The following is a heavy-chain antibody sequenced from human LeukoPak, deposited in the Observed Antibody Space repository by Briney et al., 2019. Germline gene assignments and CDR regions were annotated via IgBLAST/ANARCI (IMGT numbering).Heavy chain of an antibody. CDR3: ARARSGYSHIFDY. V-gene: IGHV6-1*01. D-gene: IGHD5-18*01. CDR2: TYYRSSRWYS. J-gene: IGHJ4*02. CDR1: GDSVSTNTGV. Sequence: SQTLSLTCAISGDSVSTNTGVWNWIRQSPSRGLEWLGRTYYRSSRWYSDYAVSVKGRANINADSSKNQFTLQVHSVTPEDTAVYYCARARSGYSHIFDYWGQGTRVTVSS.